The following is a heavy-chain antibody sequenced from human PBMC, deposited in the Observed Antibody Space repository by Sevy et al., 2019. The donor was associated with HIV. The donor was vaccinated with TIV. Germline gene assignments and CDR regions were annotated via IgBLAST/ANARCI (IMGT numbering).Heavy chain of an antibody. Sequence: GGSLRLSCAASGFTFSSYWMSWVRQAPGRGLEWVANIKHGGSERNYVDSVMGRFSISRDNAKKSLYLQMNSLRAEDSAVYYCARDTAAGFDYWAQGTLVTVSS. CDR3: ARDTAAGFDY. CDR1: GFTFSSYW. J-gene: IGHJ4*02. D-gene: IGHD6-13*01. V-gene: IGHV3-7*01. CDR2: IKHGGSER.